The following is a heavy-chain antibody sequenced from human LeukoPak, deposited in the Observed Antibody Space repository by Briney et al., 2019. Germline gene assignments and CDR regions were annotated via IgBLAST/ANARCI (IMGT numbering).Heavy chain of an antibody. CDR2: IYHSGST. V-gene: IGHV4-38-2*01. CDR3: ASHLEDSRSPDQEDYDH. J-gene: IGHJ4*02. Sequence: PSETLSLTCAVSGYSISSGYYWGWIRQPPGKGLEWIGSIYHSGSTYYNPSLKSRVTISVDTSKNELSMKLRSVTAADTAVYYCASHLEDSRSPDQEDYDHWGQGTLVTVSS. CDR1: GYSISSGYY. D-gene: IGHD6-6*01.